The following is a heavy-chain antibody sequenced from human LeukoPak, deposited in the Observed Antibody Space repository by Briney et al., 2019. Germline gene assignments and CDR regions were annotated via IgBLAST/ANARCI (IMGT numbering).Heavy chain of an antibody. D-gene: IGHD3-16*01. CDR1: GYTFTNYA. CDR2: ISGYNGNT. V-gene: IGHV1-18*01. CDR3: ARDGLIGDAFDI. J-gene: IGHJ3*02. Sequence: AASVKVSCKASGYTFTNYAISWVRQAPGQGLEWMGWISGYNGNTNYAQKLQGRVTMTTDTSTSTAYMELRSLRSDDTAVYYCARDGLIGDAFDIWGQGTMVTVSS.